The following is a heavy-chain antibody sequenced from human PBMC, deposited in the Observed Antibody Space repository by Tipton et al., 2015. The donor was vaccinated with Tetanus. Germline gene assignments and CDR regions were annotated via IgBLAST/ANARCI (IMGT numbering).Heavy chain of an antibody. V-gene: IGHV3-48*03. J-gene: IGHJ4*02. Sequence: SLRLSCAASGFTFSSYEMNWVRQAPGKGLEWISDISGSGIIHYTDSGRFTISRDNTKNSLYLQMNSLRAGDTAVYYCARGYYDSNGFRFDYWGQGTLVTVSS. CDR3: ARGYYDSNGFRFDY. CDR2: ISGSGII. CDR1: GFTFSSYE. D-gene: IGHD3-22*01.